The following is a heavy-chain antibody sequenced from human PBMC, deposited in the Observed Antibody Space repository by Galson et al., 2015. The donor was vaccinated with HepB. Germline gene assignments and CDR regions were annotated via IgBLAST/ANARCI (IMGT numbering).Heavy chain of an antibody. CDR2: ISYDGSDR. D-gene: IGHD1-26*01. V-gene: IGHV3-30*18. J-gene: IGHJ3*02. Sequence: SLRLSCAASRFTFRSYGMHWVRQAPGKGLEWVAVISYDGSDRYYADSVKGRFTISRDNSKNTLYLQMNSLRAEDTALYYCAKPLVVGATLVGAFDIWGQGTMVTVSP. CDR3: AKPLVVGATLVGAFDI. CDR1: RFTFRSYG.